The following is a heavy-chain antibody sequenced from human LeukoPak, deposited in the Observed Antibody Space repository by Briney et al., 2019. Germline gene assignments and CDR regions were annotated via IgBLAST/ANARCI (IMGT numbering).Heavy chain of an antibody. V-gene: IGHV4-34*01. CDR3: VRHATGTTLNN. Sequence: PSETLSLTCAVYGRSFSGYYWSWIRQPPGKGLEWIGEINHSGSTNYNPSLKSRVTIFVDTSKSQISLNLNSVTAADTAIYYCVRHATGTTLNNWGQGTQVTVSS. D-gene: IGHD1-1*01. CDR1: GRSFSGYY. J-gene: IGHJ4*02. CDR2: INHSGST.